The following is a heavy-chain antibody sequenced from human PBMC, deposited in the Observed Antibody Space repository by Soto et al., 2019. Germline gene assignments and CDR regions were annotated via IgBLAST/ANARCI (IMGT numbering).Heavy chain of an antibody. D-gene: IGHD3-10*01. Sequence: GGSLRLSCAASGFTFNNYAMTWVRQAPGKGLEWVSSISNGGDSTYHADSVKGRFTISRDNSKNTLYLQMNSLRAEDTAVYYCARDLLPDYYGSGSYYSVFDYWGQGTLVTVYS. CDR1: GFTFNNYA. J-gene: IGHJ4*02. CDR3: ARDLLPDYYGSGSYYSVFDY. V-gene: IGHV3-23*01. CDR2: ISNGGDST.